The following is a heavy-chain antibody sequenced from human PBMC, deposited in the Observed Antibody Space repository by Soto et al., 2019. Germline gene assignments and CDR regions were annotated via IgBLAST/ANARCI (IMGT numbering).Heavy chain of an antibody. D-gene: IGHD6-19*01. Sequence: QVHLVESGGGVVQPGRSLTISCVGSVFAFSTYGMHWVRQAPAKVLEWVALISYDGTDKYYADSVKGRFSISRDNSKQTLSLQMDSLSPEDTAVYYCAKDFGAWSDSWGQGTLVNVSS. V-gene: IGHV3-30*18. J-gene: IGHJ5*02. CDR3: AKDFGAWSDS. CDR2: ISYDGTDK. CDR1: VFAFSTYG.